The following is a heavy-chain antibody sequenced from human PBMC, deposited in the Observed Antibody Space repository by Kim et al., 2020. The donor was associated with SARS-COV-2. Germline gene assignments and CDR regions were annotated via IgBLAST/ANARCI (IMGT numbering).Heavy chain of an antibody. J-gene: IGHJ6*02. V-gene: IGHV3-48*02. D-gene: IGHD6-13*01. CDR3: ARDDSSSWTGYFTDFYMGV. Sequence: RFTISRDNAKNSLYLQMNSLRDEDTAVYYCARDDSSSWTGYFTDFYMGVWGQGTTVTVAS.